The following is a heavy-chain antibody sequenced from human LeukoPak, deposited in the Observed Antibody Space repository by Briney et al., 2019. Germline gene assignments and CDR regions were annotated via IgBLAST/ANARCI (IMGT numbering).Heavy chain of an antibody. CDR2: ITGSGGST. D-gene: IGHD6-19*01. V-gene: IGHV3-23*01. J-gene: IGHJ4*02. CDR3: VRIAVAGNPPN. Sequence: GGSLRLSCAASGFTFSSYAMSWVRQAPGKGLEWVSAITGSGGSTYYADSVKGRFTISRGNSKNTLYLQMNSLTTEDTAVYYCVRIAVAGNPPNWGQGTLVTVSS. CDR1: GFTFSSYA.